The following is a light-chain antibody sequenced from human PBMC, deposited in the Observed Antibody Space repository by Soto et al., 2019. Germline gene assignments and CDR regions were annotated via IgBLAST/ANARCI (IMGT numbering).Light chain of an antibody. CDR1: SSDVGAYDY. CDR2: EVS. Sequence: QSALTQPASVSGSPGQSITISCTGTSSDVGAYDYVSWYQQHPDKAPKFMLYEVSHRPSGLSNRSACSNSGNTASLTISGLHAEDEAYYYCGSYTTRNTWVFGGGTKLTVL. V-gene: IGLV2-14*01. J-gene: IGLJ3*02. CDR3: GSYTTRNTWV.